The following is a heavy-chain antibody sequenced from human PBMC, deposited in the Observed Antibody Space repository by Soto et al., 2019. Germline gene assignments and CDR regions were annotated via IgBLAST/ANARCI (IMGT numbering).Heavy chain of an antibody. J-gene: IGHJ4*02. CDR1: GYTLTELS. CDR2: FDPEDGET. V-gene: IGHV1-24*01. D-gene: IGHD2-15*01. Sequence: ASVKVSCKVSGYTLTELSMHWVRQAPGKGLEWMGGFDPEDGETIYAQKFQGRVTMTEDTSTDTAYMELSSLRSEDTAVYYCAREPFLGYCSGGSCYSGTGLDYWGQGTLVTVSS. CDR3: AREPFLGYCSGGSCYSGTGLDY.